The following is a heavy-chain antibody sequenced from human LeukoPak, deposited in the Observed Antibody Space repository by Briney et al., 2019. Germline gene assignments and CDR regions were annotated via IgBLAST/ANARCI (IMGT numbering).Heavy chain of an antibody. V-gene: IGHV1-18*01. CDR1: GYTFTSYG. Sequence: ASVQVSCKASGYTFTSYGISWVRQAPAQGLAWMGWISAYNGNTNYAQKLQGRVTMTTDTSTSTAYMELRSLRSDDTAVYYCARDLRYFDWLEDYYYYMDVWGKGTTVTVSS. CDR2: ISAYNGNT. D-gene: IGHD3-9*01. J-gene: IGHJ6*03. CDR3: ARDLRYFDWLEDYYYYMDV.